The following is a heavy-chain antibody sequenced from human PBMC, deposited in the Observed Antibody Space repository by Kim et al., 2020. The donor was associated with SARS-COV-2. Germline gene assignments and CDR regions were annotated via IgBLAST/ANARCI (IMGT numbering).Heavy chain of an antibody. D-gene: IGHD2-8*02. CDR2: ISGSGGST. Sequence: GGSLRLSCAASGFTFSIYAMSWVRQAPGKGLEWVSAISGSGGSTYYADSAKGRFTISRDDSKNTLYLQMNSLRAEDTAVYYCAKVRARLLGYYYYGMDVWGQGTTVTVSS. CDR1: GFTFSIYA. J-gene: IGHJ6*02. CDR3: AKVRARLLGYYYYGMDV. V-gene: IGHV3-23*01.